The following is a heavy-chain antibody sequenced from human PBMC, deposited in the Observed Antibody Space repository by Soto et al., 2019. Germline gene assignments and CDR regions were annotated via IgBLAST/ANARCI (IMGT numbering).Heavy chain of an antibody. J-gene: IGHJ6*02. Sequence: SVKVSCKASGGTFSSYAISWVRQAPGQGLEWMGGIIPIFGTANYARKFQGRVTITADKSTSTAYMELSSLRSEDTAVYYCARGRFGGGAYYYYGMDVWGQGTTVTVSS. V-gene: IGHV1-69*06. D-gene: IGHD3-10*01. CDR1: GGTFSSYA. CDR2: IIPIFGTA. CDR3: ARGRFGGGAYYYYGMDV.